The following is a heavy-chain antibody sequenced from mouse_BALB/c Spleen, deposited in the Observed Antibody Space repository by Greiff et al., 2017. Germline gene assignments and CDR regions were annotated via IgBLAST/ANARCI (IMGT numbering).Heavy chain of an antibody. J-gene: IGHJ4*01. CDR2: ISSGGST. D-gene: IGHD1-1*01. CDR3: AREGRDYYGSRPMDY. V-gene: IGHV5-6-5*01. CDR1: GFTFSSYA. Sequence: EVKLMESGGGLVKPGGSLKLSCAASGFTFSSYAMSWVRQTPEKRLEWVASISSGGSTYYPDSVKGRFTISRDNARNILYLQMSSLRSEDTAMYYCAREGRDYYGSRPMDYWGQGTSVTVSS.